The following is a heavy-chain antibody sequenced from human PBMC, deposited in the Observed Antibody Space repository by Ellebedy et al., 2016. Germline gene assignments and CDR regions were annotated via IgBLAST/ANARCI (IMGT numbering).Heavy chain of an antibody. J-gene: IGHJ3*01. CDR2: IIPMSGIV. CDR1: GGTFSTFV. CDR3: ARGGSCTSSSCYYGAFDV. V-gene: IGHV1-69*10. D-gene: IGHD2-2*01. Sequence: ASVKVSCKASGGTFSTFVVSWVRQAPGQGLEWMGGIIPMSGIVHYAQKFQGGVTITADKSTGTAYLELSSLRSEDTAVYYCARGGSCTSSSCYYGAFDVWGQGTMVTVSS.